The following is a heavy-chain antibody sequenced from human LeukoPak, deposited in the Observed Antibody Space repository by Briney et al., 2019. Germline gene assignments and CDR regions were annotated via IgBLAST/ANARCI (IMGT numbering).Heavy chain of an antibody. CDR2: ISAYDGNT. Sequence: GASVKVSCKASGYTFTSYGISWVRQAPGQGLEWMGWISAYDGNTNYAQKLQGRVTMTTDTSTSTAYMELRSLRSDDTAVYYCARDSHDYVWGSHGYWGQGTLVTVSS. CDR3: ARDSHDYVWGSHGY. CDR1: GYTFTSYG. V-gene: IGHV1-18*04. D-gene: IGHD3-16*01. J-gene: IGHJ4*02.